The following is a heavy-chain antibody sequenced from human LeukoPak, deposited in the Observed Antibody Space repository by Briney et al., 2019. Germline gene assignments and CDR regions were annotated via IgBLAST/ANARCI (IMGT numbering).Heavy chain of an antibody. D-gene: IGHD5-18*01. CDR3: ARDGGYSYGRHFDY. Sequence: GASVKVSCKASGYTFTGHYIHWVRQAPGQGLEWMGWIYPHNSDTQYAQKFKGRVTLTMDMSINTVYMEVSRLRSEDTAVYYCARDGGYSYGRHFDYWGQGTLVTVSS. CDR2: IYPHNSDT. J-gene: IGHJ4*02. V-gene: IGHV1-2*02. CDR1: GYTFTGHY.